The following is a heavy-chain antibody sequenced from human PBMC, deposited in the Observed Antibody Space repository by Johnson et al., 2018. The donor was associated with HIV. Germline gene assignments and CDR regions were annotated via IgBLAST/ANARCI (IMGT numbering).Heavy chain of an antibody. J-gene: IGHJ3*02. CDR2: INSDGSST. CDR3: ARGQVQWPASVNDAFDI. D-gene: IGHD6-19*01. CDR1: GFTFSSHW. V-gene: IGHV3-74*02. Sequence: VQLMESGGGLVKPGGSLRLSCATSGFTFSSHWIHWVRQAPGKGLLWVSRINSDGSSTSYADSVKGRFTISRDNAKNTLYLQINSLRAEDTAVYYCARGQVQWPASVNDAFDIWGQGTMVTVSS.